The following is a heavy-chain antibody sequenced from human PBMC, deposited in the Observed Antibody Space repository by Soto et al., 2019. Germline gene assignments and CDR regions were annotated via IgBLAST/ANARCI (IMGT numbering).Heavy chain of an antibody. V-gene: IGHV1-69*13. CDR2: IIPIFGTA. Sequence: SVKVSCKASGGTFSSYAIIWVRQAPGQGLEWMGGIIPIFGTANYAQKFQGRVTITADESTSTAYMELSSLRSEDTAVYYCARMNSGLIPPYYFDYWGQGTLVTVSS. CDR3: ARMNSGLIPPYYFDY. J-gene: IGHJ4*02. CDR1: GGTFSSYA.